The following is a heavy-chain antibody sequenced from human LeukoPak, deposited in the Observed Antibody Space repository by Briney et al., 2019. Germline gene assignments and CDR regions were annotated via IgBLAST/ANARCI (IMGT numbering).Heavy chain of an antibody. Sequence: ASVKVSCKASGYTFTSYDINWVRQATGQGLEWMGWMNPNSGNTGYAQKFQGRVTMTRNTSISTAYMELSSLRSEDTAVYYCARYDILTGYYNYYYGMDVWGQGTTVTVSS. V-gene: IGHV1-8*01. CDR1: GYTFTSYD. J-gene: IGHJ6*02. CDR3: ARYDILTGYYNYYYGMDV. CDR2: MNPNSGNT. D-gene: IGHD3-9*01.